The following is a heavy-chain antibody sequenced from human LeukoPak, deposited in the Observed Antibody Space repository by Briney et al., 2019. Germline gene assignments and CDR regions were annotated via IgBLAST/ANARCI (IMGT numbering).Heavy chain of an antibody. J-gene: IGHJ4*02. D-gene: IGHD2-15*01. CDR2: IIPIFGTA. CDR3: ARRYCSGGSCYYFDY. V-gene: IGHV1-69*06. CDR1: GGTFSIYA. Sequence: EASVNLSCKASGGTFSIYAISWVRQAPGQGLEWRGGIIPIFGTANYAQKFQGRVTITADKSTSTAYMELSSLRSEDTAVYYCARRYCSGGSCYYFDYGGQGPLVTVS.